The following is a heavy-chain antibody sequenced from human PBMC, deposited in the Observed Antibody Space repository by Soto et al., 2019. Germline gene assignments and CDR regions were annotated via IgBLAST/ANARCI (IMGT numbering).Heavy chain of an antibody. J-gene: IGHJ1*01. CDR2: IYWDDDK. CDR3: AHRPYYYDSSGYSREGYFQH. Sequence: QITLKESGPTLVKPTQTLTLTCTFSGFSLTTSGVGVGWIRQPPGKALEWLALIYWDDDKRYSPSLKSRLTITKDTSKNQVVLTMTNMDPVDTATYYCAHRPYYYDSSGYSREGYFQHWGQGTLVTVSS. CDR1: GFSLTTSGVG. V-gene: IGHV2-5*02. D-gene: IGHD3-22*01.